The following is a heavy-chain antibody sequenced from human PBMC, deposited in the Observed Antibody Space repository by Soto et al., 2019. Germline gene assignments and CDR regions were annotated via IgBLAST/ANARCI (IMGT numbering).Heavy chain of an antibody. Sequence: EVQLLEYGGGLVQTGGSLRLSCAASGFTFCNYAVNWVRQAPGKGLEWVSGISGSGSNTYYADSVKGRFTISRDNSKNTLYLQMNSLTVEDTAVFYCALLDFYAKWGQGTLVTVSS. CDR3: ALLDFYAK. J-gene: IGHJ4*01. CDR2: ISGSGSNT. D-gene: IGHD1-1*01. CDR1: GFTFCNYA. V-gene: IGHV3-23*01.